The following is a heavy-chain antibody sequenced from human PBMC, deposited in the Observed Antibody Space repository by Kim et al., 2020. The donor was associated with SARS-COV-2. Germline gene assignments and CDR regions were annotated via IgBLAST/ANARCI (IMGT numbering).Heavy chain of an antibody. V-gene: IGHV1-46*01. D-gene: IGHD3-10*01. CDR2: LKPTSGDT. Sequence: ASVKVSCKVSGYTFTDHFLHWVRQAPGQGLEWMGLLKPTSGDTVYAQMFQGRITVTRDTSTSTLYMELRSLTSADTAMYYCAREAESCDYWGQGTLVSVSS. J-gene: IGHJ4*02. CDR3: AREAESCDY. CDR1: GYTFTDHF.